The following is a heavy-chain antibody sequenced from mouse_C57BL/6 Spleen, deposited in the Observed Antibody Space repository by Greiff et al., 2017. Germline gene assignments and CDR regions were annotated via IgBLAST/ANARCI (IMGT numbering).Heavy chain of an antibody. CDR3: ARTYYGSSSEYFDV. V-gene: IGHV1-69*01. J-gene: IGHJ1*03. D-gene: IGHD1-1*01. Sequence: QVQLQQPGAELVMPGASVKLSCKASGYTFTSYWMHWVKQRPGQGLEWIGEIDPSDSYANYNQKFKGKSTLTVDKSSSTAYMQLSSLTSEDSAVYYCARTYYGSSSEYFDVWGTGTTVTVSS. CDR2: IDPSDSYA. CDR1: GYTFTSYW.